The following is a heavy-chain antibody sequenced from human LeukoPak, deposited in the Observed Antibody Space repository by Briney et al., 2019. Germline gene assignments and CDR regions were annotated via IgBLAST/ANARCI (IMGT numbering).Heavy chain of an antibody. CDR1: GLIFSDYG. CDR2: ISGSGGNT. J-gene: IGHJ4*02. D-gene: IGHD5-18*01. V-gene: IGHV3-23*01. CDR3: AKFRGYSYGPIGY. Sequence: GGSLRLSCTASGLIFSDYGMSWVRQTPGKGLEWVSAISGSGGNTFYADSVKGRFTISRDNSKNRLYLQMNSLRAEDTAVYYCAKFRGYSYGPIGYWGQGTLVTVSS.